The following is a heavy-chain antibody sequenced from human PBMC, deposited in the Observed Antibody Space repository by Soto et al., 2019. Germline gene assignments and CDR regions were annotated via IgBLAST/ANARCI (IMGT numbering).Heavy chain of an antibody. CDR2: IYYSGST. CDR3: ARDRGGNNAGLDY. D-gene: IGHD2-15*01. CDR1: GCSISTYY. Sequence: PSETLSLTCTVSGCSISTYYWSWIRQSPGKGLEWIGYIYYSGSTHYNPSLKSRVTMSIDTSETQFSLKLSSVTAADTAIYYCARDRGGNNAGLDYWGQGTLVTVSS. J-gene: IGHJ4*02. V-gene: IGHV4-59*01.